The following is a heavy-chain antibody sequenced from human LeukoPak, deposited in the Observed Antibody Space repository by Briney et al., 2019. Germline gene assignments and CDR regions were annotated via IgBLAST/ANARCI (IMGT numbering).Heavy chain of an antibody. Sequence: PGGSLRLSCAASGFTFSSYGMSWVRQAPGKGLEWVSAISGSGTSTYYADSVKGRFTISRDNSKNTLYLQMNSLRAEDTAVYYCAKPPEMIVVVNEYFQHWGQGSLVTVSS. J-gene: IGHJ1*01. CDR1: GFTFSSYG. CDR3: AKPPEMIVVVNEYFQH. CDR2: ISGSGTST. D-gene: IGHD3-22*01. V-gene: IGHV3-23*01.